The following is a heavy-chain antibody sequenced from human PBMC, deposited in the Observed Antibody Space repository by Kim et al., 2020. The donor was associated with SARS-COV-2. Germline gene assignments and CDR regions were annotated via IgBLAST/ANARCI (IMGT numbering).Heavy chain of an antibody. D-gene: IGHD5-12*01. J-gene: IGHJ2*01. V-gene: IGHV4-39*01. CDR3: ASTGGYSSAYRYFDL. CDR2: IYYSGSA. Sequence: SETLSLTCTVSGGSIFSSNYFWGWIRQSPEKGLEWIGYIYYSGSAYYNPSLRSRVSISIDTSKNQYSLELTSLTAADTGLYFCASTGGYSSAYRYFDLWGRGTLVTVS. CDR1: GGSIFSSNYF.